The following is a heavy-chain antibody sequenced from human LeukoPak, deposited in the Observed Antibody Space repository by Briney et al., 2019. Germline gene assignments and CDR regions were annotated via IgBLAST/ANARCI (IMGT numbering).Heavy chain of an antibody. V-gene: IGHV3-66*01. CDR2: IYSGGST. CDR1: GFIVSNNY. Sequence: GGSLRLSCAASGFIVSNNYMSWIRQAPGKGLEWVSIIYSGGSTFYADSVKGRFTISRDNSKNTLYLQMNSLRAEDTAVYYCASSPAELLWFGELSPYYWGQGTLVTVSS. CDR3: ASSPAELLWFGELSPYY. J-gene: IGHJ4*02. D-gene: IGHD3-10*01.